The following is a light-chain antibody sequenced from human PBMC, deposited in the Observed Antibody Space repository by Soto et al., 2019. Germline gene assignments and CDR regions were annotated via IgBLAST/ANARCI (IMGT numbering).Light chain of an antibody. V-gene: IGKV1-12*01. CDR1: QDIGTW. J-gene: IGKJ4*01. CDR3: QQPKSFPIT. Sequence: DIQMTQSPSSVSASVGDRVIITCRASQDIGTWLAWYRQQPGKVPELLIYQTSTLQKGTPSRFSGSGSGTRFTLPISSLQPEDVATYYCQQPKSFPITFGGGTKVEIK. CDR2: QTS.